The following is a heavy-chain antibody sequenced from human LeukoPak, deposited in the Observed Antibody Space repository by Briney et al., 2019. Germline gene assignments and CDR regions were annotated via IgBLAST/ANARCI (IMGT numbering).Heavy chain of an antibody. Sequence: ASVKASCKASGYTFTSYAMHWVRQAPGQRLEWMGWINAGNGNTKYSQKFQGRVTITRDTSASTAYMELSSLRSEDTAVCYCARLALPVGAAEPFDYWGQGTLVTVSS. D-gene: IGHD2-15*01. CDR2: INAGNGNT. CDR1: GYTFTSYA. V-gene: IGHV1-3*01. CDR3: ARLALPVGAAEPFDY. J-gene: IGHJ4*02.